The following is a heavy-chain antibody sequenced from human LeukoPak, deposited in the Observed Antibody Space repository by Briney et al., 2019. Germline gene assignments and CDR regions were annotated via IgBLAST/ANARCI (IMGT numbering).Heavy chain of an antibody. CDR1: GGSISSSSYY. CDR2: IYYSGST. Sequence: SETLSLTCTVSGGSISSSSYYWGWIRQPPGKRLEWIGSIYYSGSTYYNPSLKSRVTISVDTSKNQFSLKLSSVTAADTAVYYCARATGTTPHFDYWGQGTLVTVSS. D-gene: IGHD1-1*01. J-gene: IGHJ4*02. V-gene: IGHV4-39*07. CDR3: ARATGTTPHFDY.